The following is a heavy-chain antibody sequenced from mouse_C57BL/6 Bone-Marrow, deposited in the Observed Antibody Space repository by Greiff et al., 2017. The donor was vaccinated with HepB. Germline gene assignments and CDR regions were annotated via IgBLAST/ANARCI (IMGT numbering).Heavy chain of an antibody. CDR3: TFYYYGSRGYVDV. CDR2: IDPEHGDT. V-gene: IGHV14-4*01. J-gene: IGHJ1*03. CDR1: GFNIKDDY. D-gene: IGHD1-1*01. Sequence: VQLQQSGAALVRPGASVKLSCTASGFNIKDDYMHWVKQRPEQGLEWIGWIDPEHGDTEYASKFQGKATITADTSSNTAYLQLSSLTSEDTAVYYCTFYYYGSRGYVDVWGTGTTVTVSS.